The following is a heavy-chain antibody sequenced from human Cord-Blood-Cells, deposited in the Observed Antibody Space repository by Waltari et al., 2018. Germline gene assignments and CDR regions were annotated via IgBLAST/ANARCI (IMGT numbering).Heavy chain of an antibody. CDR2: IYTSGST. Sequence: QVQLQESGPGLVKPSETLSLTCTVSGGSISSYYWSWIRQPARKGLEWIGRIYTSGSTNYNPSLKSRVTMSVDTSKNQFSLKLSSVTAADTAVYYCARVAPCGGDCFHFDYWGQGTLVTVSS. CDR1: GGSISSYY. J-gene: IGHJ4*02. V-gene: IGHV4-4*07. D-gene: IGHD2-21*01. CDR3: ARVAPCGGDCFHFDY.